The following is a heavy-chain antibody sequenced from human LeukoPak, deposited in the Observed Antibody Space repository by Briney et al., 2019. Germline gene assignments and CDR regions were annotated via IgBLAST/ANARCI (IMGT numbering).Heavy chain of an antibody. CDR1: GFTFRSYV. CDR3: ARDQDYDSSGYYY. V-gene: IGHV3-30-3*01. CDR2: ISYDGSNK. D-gene: IGHD3-22*01. J-gene: IGHJ4*02. Sequence: PGRCLRLSCAASGFTFRSYVMHWVRQAPGKGLEWVAVISYDGSNKYYADSVKGRFTISRDNSKNTLYLQMNSLRAEDTAVYYCARDQDYDSSGYYYWGQGTLVTVSS.